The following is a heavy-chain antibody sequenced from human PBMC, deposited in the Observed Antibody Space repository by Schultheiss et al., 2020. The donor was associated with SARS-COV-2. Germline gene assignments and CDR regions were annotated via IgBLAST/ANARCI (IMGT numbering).Heavy chain of an antibody. CDR2: ISSSSSYI. CDR1: GFTFSDYY. J-gene: IGHJ4*02. D-gene: IGHD3-3*01. V-gene: IGHV3-11*06. Sequence: GGSLRLSCAASGFTFSDYYMSWIRQAPGKGLEWVSSISSSSSYIYYADSVKGRFTISRDNAKNSLYLQMNSLRAEDTAVYYCARGGYYDFWSGYSGDYWGQGTLVTVSS. CDR3: ARGGYYDFWSGYSGDY.